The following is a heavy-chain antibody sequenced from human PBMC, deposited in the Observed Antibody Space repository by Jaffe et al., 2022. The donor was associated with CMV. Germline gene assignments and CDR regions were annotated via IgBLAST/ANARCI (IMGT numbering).Heavy chain of an antibody. D-gene: IGHD3-22*01. CDR2: INSDGSST. J-gene: IGHJ6*02. Sequence: EVQLVESGGGLVQPGGSLRLSCAASGFTFSSYWMHWVRQAPGKGLVWVSRINSDGSSTSYADSVKGRFTISRDNAKNTLYLQMNSLRAEDTAVYYCARAPTYYYDSSGYYYYGMDVWGQGTTVTVSS. V-gene: IGHV3-74*01. CDR1: GFTFSSYW. CDR3: ARAPTYYYDSSGYYYYGMDV.